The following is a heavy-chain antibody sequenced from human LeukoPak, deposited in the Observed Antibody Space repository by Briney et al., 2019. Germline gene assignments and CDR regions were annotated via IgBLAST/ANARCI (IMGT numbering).Heavy chain of an antibody. Sequence: SETLSLTCPGSGGSISTYYWSWIRQPPGKGLEWIGYIYYSGSTNYNPSLKSRVTISVDTSKNQFSLKLSSVTAADTAVYYCARGATSLSYFDSRGQGTLVTVSS. CDR2: IYYSGST. V-gene: IGHV4-59*01. J-gene: IGHJ4*02. CDR1: GGSISTYY. CDR3: ARGATSLSYFDS. D-gene: IGHD2/OR15-2a*01.